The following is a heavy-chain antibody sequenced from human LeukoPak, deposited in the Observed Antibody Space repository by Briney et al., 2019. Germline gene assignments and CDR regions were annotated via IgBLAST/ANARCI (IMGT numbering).Heavy chain of an antibody. CDR1: GFTFSSYA. V-gene: IGHV3-30*01. J-gene: IGHJ4*02. CDR2: ISYDGSNK. CDR3: ARDDSYGYFDY. D-gene: IGHD5-18*01. Sequence: GGSLRLSCAASGFTFSSYAMHRVRQAPGKGLEWVAVISYDGSNKYYADSVKGRFTISRDNSKNTLYLQMNSLRAEDTAVYYCARDDSYGYFDYWGQGTLVTVSS.